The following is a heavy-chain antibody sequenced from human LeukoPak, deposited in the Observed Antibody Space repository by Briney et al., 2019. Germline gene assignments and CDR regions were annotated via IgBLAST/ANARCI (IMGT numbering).Heavy chain of an antibody. CDR2: ISGSGRST. CDR3: AGTPYLIMQFDY. Sequence: VSAISGSGRSTYYADSVKARFTISRDNSKNTLYLQMNSLRAEDTAVYYCAGTPYLIMQFDYWGQGTLVTVSS. J-gene: IGHJ4*02. D-gene: IGHD2-21*01. V-gene: IGHV3-23*01.